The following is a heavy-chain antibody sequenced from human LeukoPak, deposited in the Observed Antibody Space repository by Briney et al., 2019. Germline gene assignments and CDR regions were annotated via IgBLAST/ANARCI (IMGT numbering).Heavy chain of an antibody. D-gene: IGHD6-19*01. V-gene: IGHV3-53*01. CDR2: LYVGGTT. CDR1: GFIFSNNY. CDR3: ASLTASGWHGLVY. Sequence: GGSLRLSCAASGFIFSNNYMTWVRQAPGKGLEWVSVLYVGGTTYYADSVKGRFTISRDSPKNTLYLQMSSLRAEDTAIYYCASLTASGWHGLVYWGLGTLVTVSS. J-gene: IGHJ4*02.